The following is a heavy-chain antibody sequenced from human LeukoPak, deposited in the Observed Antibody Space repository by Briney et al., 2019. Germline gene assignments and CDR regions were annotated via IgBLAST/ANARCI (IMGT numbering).Heavy chain of an antibody. CDR3: AKDFRVPNWYNWNDGTFDY. V-gene: IGHV3-23*01. Sequence: GGSLRLSCAASGFTFSSYAMSWVRQAPGKGLEWVSDISSSGGSTYYADSVKGRFTISRDNSKNTLYLQMNSLRAEDTAVYYCAKDFRVPNWYNWNDGTFDYWGQGTLVTVSS. D-gene: IGHD1-20*01. CDR1: GFTFSSYA. J-gene: IGHJ4*02. CDR2: ISSSGGST.